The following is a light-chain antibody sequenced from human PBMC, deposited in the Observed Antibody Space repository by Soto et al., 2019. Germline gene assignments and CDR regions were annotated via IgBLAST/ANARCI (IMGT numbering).Light chain of an antibody. Sequence: DIPMTQSPSTLSASVGDRVSITCRASQSISDSLAWYQQKPGKAPYLLICGASTLQSGVPSRFIGSGSGTDFALTISSLQPEDFATYYCQQSFSTPWTFGLGTKVDIK. CDR1: QSISDS. J-gene: IGKJ1*01. CDR2: GAS. V-gene: IGKV1-5*01. CDR3: QQSFSTPWT.